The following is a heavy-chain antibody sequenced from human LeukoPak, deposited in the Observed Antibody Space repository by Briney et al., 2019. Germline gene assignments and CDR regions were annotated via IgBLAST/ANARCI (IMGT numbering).Heavy chain of an antibody. Sequence: SETLSLTCTVSGGSISSYYWSWIRQPAGKGLEWIGRIYTSGSTNYNPSPKSRVTMSVDTSKNQFSLKLSSVTAADTAVYYCARDTGSSGYYYPFAYWGQGTLVTVSS. D-gene: IGHD3-22*01. CDR2: IYTSGST. CDR3: ARDTGSSGYYYPFAY. V-gene: IGHV4-4*07. J-gene: IGHJ4*02. CDR1: GGSISSYY.